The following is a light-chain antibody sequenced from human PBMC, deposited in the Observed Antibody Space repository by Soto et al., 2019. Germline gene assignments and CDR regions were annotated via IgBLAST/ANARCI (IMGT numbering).Light chain of an antibody. CDR3: QQYGRSPVT. J-gene: IGKJ3*01. Sequence: EIVLTQSPATLSLSPGERGTLSCRASQSVSNSLVWYQHKPGQAPRLLISGASKRATGIPDRFSGSGSGTDFTLTISRLEPEGFATYSCQQYGRSPVTFGPGTKVDIK. V-gene: IGKV3-20*01. CDR2: GAS. CDR1: QSVSNS.